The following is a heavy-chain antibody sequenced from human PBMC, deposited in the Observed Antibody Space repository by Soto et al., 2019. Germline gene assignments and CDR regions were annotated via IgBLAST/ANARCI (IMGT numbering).Heavy chain of an antibody. CDR3: ARNYGDYAHDAFDI. V-gene: IGHV1-69*02. J-gene: IGHJ3*02. Sequence: QVQLVQSGAEVKKPGSSVKVSCKASGGTFSSYTISWVRQAPGQGLEWMGRIIPILGIANYAQKFQGRVTITADKSTSTAYMELSSLRSEATAVYYCARNYGDYAHDAFDIWGQGTMVTVSS. CDR2: IIPILGIA. D-gene: IGHD4-17*01. CDR1: GGTFSSYT.